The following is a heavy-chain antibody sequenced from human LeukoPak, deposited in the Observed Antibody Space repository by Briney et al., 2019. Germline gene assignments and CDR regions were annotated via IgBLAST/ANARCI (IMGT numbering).Heavy chain of an antibody. J-gene: IGHJ4*02. CDR3: ASQYYGSGPNPPLDY. CDR2: INPNSGGT. V-gene: IGHV1-2*06. CDR1: GYTFTGYY. Sequence: ASVKVSCKASGYTFTGYYMHWVRQAPGQGLEWMGRINPNSGGTNYAQKFQGRATMTRDTSISTAYMELSRLRSDDTAVYYCASQYYGSGPNPPLDYWGQGTLVTVSS. D-gene: IGHD3-10*01.